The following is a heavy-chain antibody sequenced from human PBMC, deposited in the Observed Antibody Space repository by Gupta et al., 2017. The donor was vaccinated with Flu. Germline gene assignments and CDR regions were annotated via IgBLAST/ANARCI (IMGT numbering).Heavy chain of an antibody. CDR1: GCSFPAYY. V-gene: IGHV1-2*06. Sequence: QVHLVQSGAEVKEPGASVKVSCKASGCSFPAYYIQRLRPDPGQGLEWMGRINPHSGSRNYEQKFQGRVTVTMDTSISTVYMDLSRLRSDDTANYYCAREKFCSSASCYRWFDPWGQGTLVTVSS. CDR3: AREKFCSSASCYRWFDP. J-gene: IGHJ5*02. CDR2: INPHSGSR. D-gene: IGHD2-2*02.